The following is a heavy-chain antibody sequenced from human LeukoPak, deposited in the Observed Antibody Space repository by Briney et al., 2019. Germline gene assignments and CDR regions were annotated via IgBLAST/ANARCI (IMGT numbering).Heavy chain of an antibody. V-gene: IGHV1-69*13. CDR3: ARGSDGSSGWYRGAFDI. J-gene: IGHJ3*02. CDR1: GGTFSSYA. D-gene: IGHD6-19*01. Sequence: ASVKVSCKASGGTFSSYAISWVRQAPGQGLEWMGGIIPIFGTANYAQKFQGRVTITADESTSTAYMELSSLRSEDTAVYYCARGSDGSSGWYRGAFDIWGQGTMVTVSS. CDR2: IIPIFGTA.